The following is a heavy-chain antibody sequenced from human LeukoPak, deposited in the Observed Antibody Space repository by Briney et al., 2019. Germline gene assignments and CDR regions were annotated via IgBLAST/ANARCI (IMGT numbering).Heavy chain of an antibody. CDR2: INKDGSEK. V-gene: IGHV3-7*01. Sequence: GGSLRLSCAASGFTFSNYWMSWVRQAPGKGLEWVAHINKDGSEKYYVDSVKGRFTISRDNAKNSLYLKMNRLRVEDTAVYYCARDKVTYWGQGTLVTVSS. CDR1: GFTFSNYW. CDR3: ARDKVTY. J-gene: IGHJ4*02.